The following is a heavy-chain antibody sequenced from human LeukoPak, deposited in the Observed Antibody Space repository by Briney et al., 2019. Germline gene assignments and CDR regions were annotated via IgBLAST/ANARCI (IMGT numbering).Heavy chain of an antibody. CDR2: INPNSGGT. J-gene: IGHJ4*02. D-gene: IGHD6-13*01. Sequence: ASVKVSCKASGYKFTGYYMHWVRQAPGQGLEWMGWINPNSGGTNYAQKSQGRVTMTRDTSISTAYMELSRLRSDDTAVYYCARASPEGQLNYWGQGTLVTVSS. CDR1: GYKFTGYY. CDR3: ARASPEGQLNY. V-gene: IGHV1-2*02.